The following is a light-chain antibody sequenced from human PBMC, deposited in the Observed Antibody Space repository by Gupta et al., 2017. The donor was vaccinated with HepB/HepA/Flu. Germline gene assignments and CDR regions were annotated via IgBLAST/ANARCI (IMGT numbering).Light chain of an antibody. J-gene: IGLJ2*01. Sequence: SYELIQPPSLSVSPGQPASIPCSGNNLGDMSVSWYRQKPGQSPELVIYQHNKRPSGIPERFSGSNSGNTATLTIGGTQAMDEADFYCQAWDLTTAVFGGGTKLTVL. V-gene: IGLV3-1*01. CDR2: QHN. CDR1: NLGDMS. CDR3: QAWDLTTAV.